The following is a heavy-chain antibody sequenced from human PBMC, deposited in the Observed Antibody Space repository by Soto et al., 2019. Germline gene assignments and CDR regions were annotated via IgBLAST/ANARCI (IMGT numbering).Heavy chain of an antibody. J-gene: IGHJ3*02. D-gene: IGHD2-21*01. Sequence: ASVKVSCKASGYTFSNFGISWVRQAPGQGPEWMGWISTFDGNTNYAQRLHERVSMTTDTSTTTAYMELRSLTLDDTAVYYCARSAFGSNDWYFGALDIWGQGTLVTVSS. V-gene: IGHV1-18*04. CDR1: GYTFSNFG. CDR2: ISTFDGNT. CDR3: ARSAFGSNDWYFGALDI.